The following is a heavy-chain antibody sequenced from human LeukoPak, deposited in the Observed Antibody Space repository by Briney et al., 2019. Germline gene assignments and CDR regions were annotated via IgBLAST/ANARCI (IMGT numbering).Heavy chain of an antibody. CDR2: ISAYNGNT. D-gene: IGHD1-26*01. CDR1: GYTLTSYG. Sequence: ASVKVSCEASGYTLTSYGISWVRQAPGQGLEWMGLISAYNGNTNYAQKLQGRVTMTTDTSTSTAYMELRSLRSDDTAVYYCARGLSGSYFFDYWGQGTLVTVSS. J-gene: IGHJ4*02. V-gene: IGHV1-18*01. CDR3: ARGLSGSYFFDY.